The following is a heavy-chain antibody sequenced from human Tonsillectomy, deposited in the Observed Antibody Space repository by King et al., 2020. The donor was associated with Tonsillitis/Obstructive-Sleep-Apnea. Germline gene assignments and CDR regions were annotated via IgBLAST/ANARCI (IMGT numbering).Heavy chain of an antibody. CDR1: GFTFSSYS. J-gene: IGHJ3*02. D-gene: IGHD2-2*01. V-gene: IGHV3-48*02. Sequence: VQLVESGGGLVQPGGSLRISCAASGFTFSSYSMNWVRQAPGKGLEWVSYISSSSSTIYYADSVKGRFTISRDNAQNSLYLQMNSLRDEDTAVYYCAKGGDIVVVPAAMVVDAFDIWGQGTMVTVSS. CDR2: ISSSSSTI. CDR3: AKGGDIVVVPAAMVVDAFDI.